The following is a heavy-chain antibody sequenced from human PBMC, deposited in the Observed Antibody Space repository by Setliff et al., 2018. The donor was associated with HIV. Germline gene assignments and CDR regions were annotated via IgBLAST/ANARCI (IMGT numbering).Heavy chain of an antibody. CDR3: ARGAWYTSGWYSSRFMDV. D-gene: IGHD6-19*01. Sequence: ASVKVSCKASGYTFTNSDINWVRQATGQGLEWMGWMNPNSGNTGYAQKFQGRVIMTRNTSITTAYMELSSLRSDDTAVYYCARGAWYTSGWYSSRFMDVWGKGTTVTVSS. J-gene: IGHJ6*03. CDR2: MNPNSGNT. CDR1: GYTFTNSD. V-gene: IGHV1-8*02.